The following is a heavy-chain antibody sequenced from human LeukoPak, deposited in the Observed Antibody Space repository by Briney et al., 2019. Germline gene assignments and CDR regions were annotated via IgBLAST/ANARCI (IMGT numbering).Heavy chain of an antibody. CDR1: GGTFSSYA. D-gene: IGHD2-2*01. V-gene: IGHV1-69*13. J-gene: IGHJ4*02. CDR3: ARDGHCSSTSWCD. Sequence: GASVKVSCKASGGTFSSYAISWVRQAPGQGLEWMGGIIPIFGTANYAQKFQGRVTITADESTSTAYMELSSLRSEDTAVYYCARDGHCSSTSWCDWGQGTLVTVSS. CDR2: IIPIFGTA.